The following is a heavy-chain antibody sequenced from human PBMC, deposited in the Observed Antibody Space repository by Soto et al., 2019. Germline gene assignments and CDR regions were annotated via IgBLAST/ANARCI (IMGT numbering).Heavy chain of an antibody. V-gene: IGHV1-18*04. CDR1: GYTFTSYS. J-gene: IGHJ4*02. Sequence: QVQLVQSGAEVKKPGASVKVSCKASGYTFTSYSISWVRQAPGQGLEWMGWISAYNGNTNYAQMLQGRVTMTTDTSTNTAYMELRGRRSDDTAVNYCARDAPPADYWGQGTLVTVSS. CDR3: ARDAPPADY. CDR2: ISAYNGNT.